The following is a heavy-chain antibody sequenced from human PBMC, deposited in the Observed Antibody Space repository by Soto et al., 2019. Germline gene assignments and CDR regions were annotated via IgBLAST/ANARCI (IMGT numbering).Heavy chain of an antibody. J-gene: IGHJ6*03. Sequence: QVQLVQSGAEVKKPGSSVKVSCKASGDTFSNHTISWVRQAPGQGLEWMGRSIPILGVANYAQKFQGRVTITAEKSTTTAYRELSSLRSADTAVYYCARVAEMGTVTEGYYYYMDVWGKVTTVTDCS. D-gene: IGHD4-17*01. V-gene: IGHV1-69*04. CDR3: ARVAEMGTVTEGYYYYMDV. CDR1: GDTFSNHT. CDR2: SIPILGVA.